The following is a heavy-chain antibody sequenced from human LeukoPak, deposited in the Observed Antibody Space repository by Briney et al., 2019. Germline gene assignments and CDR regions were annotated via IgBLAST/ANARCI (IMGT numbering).Heavy chain of an antibody. V-gene: IGHV4-30-2*01. CDR1: GGSLSSGGYS. CDR2: IYHSGST. J-gene: IGHJ4*02. CDR3: ASSLWGYFDY. Sequence: SETLSLTCAVSGGSLSSGGYSWSWSRQPPGEGLEWIGYIYHSGSTYYNPSLTSRVTISVDRSKNQFSLKLSSVTAADTAVYYCASSLWGYFDYWGQGTLVTVYS. D-gene: IGHD3-16*01.